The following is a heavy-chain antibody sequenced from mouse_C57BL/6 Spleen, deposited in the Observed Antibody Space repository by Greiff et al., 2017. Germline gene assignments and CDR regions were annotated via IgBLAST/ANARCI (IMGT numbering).Heavy chain of an antibody. Sequence: VQLQQPGAELVKPGASVKMSCKASGYTFTSYWITWVKQRPGQGLEWIGDIYPGSGSTNYNEKFKSKATLTVDTSSSTAYMQLSSLTSEDSAVYYGARCNDYDVYYAMDYWGQGTSVTVSS. J-gene: IGHJ4*01. CDR1: GYTFTSYW. D-gene: IGHD2-4*01. V-gene: IGHV1-55*01. CDR3: ARCNDYDVYYAMDY. CDR2: IYPGSGST.